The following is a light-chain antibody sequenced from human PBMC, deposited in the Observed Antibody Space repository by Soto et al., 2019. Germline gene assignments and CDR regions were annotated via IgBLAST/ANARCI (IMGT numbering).Light chain of an antibody. CDR2: GAS. CDR3: QQYGGSPPT. Sequence: EIVMTQSPVTLSVSPGERATLSCTASQSVNNNVAWYQQKPGHTPRLLIFGASRRATGIPDRFSGSGPGTDFTLTISRLETEDYGVYYCQQYGGSPPTFGQGTKVDIK. V-gene: IGKV3-20*01. CDR1: QSVNNN. J-gene: IGKJ1*01.